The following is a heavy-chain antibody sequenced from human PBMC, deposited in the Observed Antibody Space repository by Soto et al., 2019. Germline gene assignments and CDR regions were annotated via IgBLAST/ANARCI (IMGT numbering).Heavy chain of an antibody. J-gene: IGHJ4*02. CDR3: ARTPPYDWYDILTGYNLYYFDY. V-gene: IGHV1-46*03. CDR2: INPSGGST. D-gene: IGHD3-9*01. CDR1: GYTFTSYY. Sequence: ASVKVSCKASGYTFTSYYMHWVRQAPGQGLEWMGIINPSGGSTSYAQKFQGRVTMTRDTSTSTVYMELSSLRSENTAVYYWARTPPYDWYDILTGYNLYYFDYWGQGTLVTVSS.